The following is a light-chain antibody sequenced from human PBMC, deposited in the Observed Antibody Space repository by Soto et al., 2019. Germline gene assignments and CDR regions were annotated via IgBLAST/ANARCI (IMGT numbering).Light chain of an antibody. CDR3: MQALQTPQIT. J-gene: IGKJ5*01. V-gene: IGKV2-28*01. CDR2: LGS. Sequence: DIVMTQSPLSLPVTPGEPASISCRSSQSLLHSNGYNYLDWYLQKPGQSPQLLIYLGSNRASGVPDRFSGSGSGTDFTLKISRVEAEDVGVYYSMQALQTPQITFGQGTRLEIK. CDR1: QSLLHSNGYNY.